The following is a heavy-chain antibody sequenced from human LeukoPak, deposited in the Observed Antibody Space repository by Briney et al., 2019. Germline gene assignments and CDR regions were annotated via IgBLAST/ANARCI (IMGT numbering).Heavy chain of an antibody. D-gene: IGHD2-15*01. CDR2: ISSSGSTI. J-gene: IGHJ5*02. CDR1: GFTFSDYY. V-gene: IGHV3-11*04. Sequence: GGSLRLSCAASGFTFSDYYMSWVRQAPGKGLEWVSYISSSGSTIYYADSVRGRFTISRDNAKNALYLQMNSLRAEDTAVYSCARGADGVSSNSRGWFDPWGQGTLVTVSS. CDR3: ARGADGVSSNSRGWFDP.